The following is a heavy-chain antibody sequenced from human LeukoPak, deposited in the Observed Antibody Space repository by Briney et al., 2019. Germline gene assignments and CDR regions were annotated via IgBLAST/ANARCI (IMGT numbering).Heavy chain of an antibody. CDR3: ARNSDSSGYYGDFDY. V-gene: IGHV1-2*02. D-gene: IGHD3-22*01. CDR2: INPNSGGT. Sequence: ASVKVSCKASGYTFTGYYMHWVRQAPGQGLEWMGWINPNSGGTNYAQKFQGRVTMTRDTSISTAYMELSRLRSDDTAVYYCARNSDSSGYYGDFDYWGQGTLVTVSS. J-gene: IGHJ4*02. CDR1: GYTFTGYY.